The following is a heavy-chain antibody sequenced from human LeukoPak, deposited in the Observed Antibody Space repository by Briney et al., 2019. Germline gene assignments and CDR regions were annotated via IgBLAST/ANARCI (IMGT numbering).Heavy chain of an antibody. J-gene: IGHJ3*02. D-gene: IGHD3-22*01. V-gene: IGHV1-2*02. Sequence: ASVKVSCKASGYTFTGYYMHWVRQAPGQGLEWMGWINPNSGGTNYAQKFQGRGTMTRDTSISTAYMELSRLRSDDTAVYYCARAEYYYHSSGYFDAFDAFDIWGQGTMVTVSS. CDR1: GYTFTGYY. CDR3: ARAEYYYHSSGYFDAFDAFDI. CDR2: INPNSGGT.